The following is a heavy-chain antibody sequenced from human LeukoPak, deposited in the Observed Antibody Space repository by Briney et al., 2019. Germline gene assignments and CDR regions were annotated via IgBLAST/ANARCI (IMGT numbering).Heavy chain of an antibody. CDR1: GFTFSSYG. J-gene: IGHJ4*02. V-gene: IGHV3-30*18. D-gene: IGHD1-26*01. CDR2: ISYDGSNE. CDR3: AKDVVGATSH. Sequence: GGSLRLSCAASGFTFSSYGMHWVRQAPGKGLEWVAVISYDGSNEYYADSVKGRFTISRDNSKNTLYLQMNSLRAEDTAVYYCAKDVVGATSHWGQGTLVTVSS.